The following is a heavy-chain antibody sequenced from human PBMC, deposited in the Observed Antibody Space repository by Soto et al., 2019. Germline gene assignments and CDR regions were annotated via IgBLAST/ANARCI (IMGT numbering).Heavy chain of an antibody. V-gene: IGHV4-39*01. Sequence: SETLSLTCTVSGGSISSSSYYWGWIRQPPGKGLEWIGSIYYSGSTYYNPSLKSRVTISVDTSKNQFSLKLSSVTAADTAVYYCAKANRGYSYGEIDYWGQGTLVTVSS. J-gene: IGHJ4*02. CDR2: IYYSGST. CDR1: GGSISSSSYY. CDR3: AKANRGYSYGEIDY. D-gene: IGHD5-18*01.